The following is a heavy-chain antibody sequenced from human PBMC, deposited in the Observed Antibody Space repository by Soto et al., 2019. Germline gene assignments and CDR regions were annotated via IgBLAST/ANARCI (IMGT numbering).Heavy chain of an antibody. J-gene: IGHJ3*01. Sequence: PGESLKISCATSGFSFNIFGMHWVRQAPGKALEWVGLISKNGDNQYYGDSAKGRFIISRDNPKNSLYLQLHSLRPDDTAVYYCAKDAYNAAFDVWGQGTMVTVSS. D-gene: IGHD1-1*01. V-gene: IGHV3-30*18. CDR1: GFSFNIFG. CDR3: AKDAYNAAFDV. CDR2: ISKNGDNQ.